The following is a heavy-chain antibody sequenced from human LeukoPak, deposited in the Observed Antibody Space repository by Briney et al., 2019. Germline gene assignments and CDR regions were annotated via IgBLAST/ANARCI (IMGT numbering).Heavy chain of an antibody. D-gene: IGHD3-16*01. CDR1: GFTFSSFA. CDR3: AKDDAWGRYKD. CDR2: IRGSGGAT. Sequence: QSGGSLRLSCAASGFTFSSFAMTWVRQAPGKGLEWVSGIRGSGGATYYADSVKGRFTISRDDPHNTLYLQMNSLRAEDTAVYYCAKDDAWGRYKDWGQGTLVTVSS. J-gene: IGHJ1*01. V-gene: IGHV3-23*01.